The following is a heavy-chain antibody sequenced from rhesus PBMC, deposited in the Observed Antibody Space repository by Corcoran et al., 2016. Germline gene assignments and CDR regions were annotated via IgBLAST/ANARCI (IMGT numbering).Heavy chain of an antibody. CDR3: ARRIAAPPSYYFDY. CDR1: GYSINSGYD. CDR2: IYGSSGST. J-gene: IGHJ4*01. Sequence: QVQLQESGPGVVKPSETLSLTCAVSGYSINSGYDWRWIRQPPGKGLEWIGYIYGSSGSTNYNPSLKNRVTSSKDTSKNQFSLRLNAMTAADTAVYYCARRIAAPPSYYFDYWGQGVLVTVSS. V-gene: IGHV4-76*01. D-gene: IGHD6-13*01.